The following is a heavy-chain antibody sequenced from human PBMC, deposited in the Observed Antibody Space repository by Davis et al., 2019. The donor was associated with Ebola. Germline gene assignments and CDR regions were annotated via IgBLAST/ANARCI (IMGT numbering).Heavy chain of an antibody. J-gene: IGHJ4*02. CDR1: GFTFSSYG. D-gene: IGHD3-3*01. CDR3: AKAPFGVVISYFDY. V-gene: IGHV3-23*01. Sequence: PGGSLRLSCAASGFTFSSYGMHWVRQAPGKGLEWVSAISGSGGSTYYADSVKGRFTISRDNSKNPLYLQMNSRRAEDTAVYYCAKAPFGVVISYFDYWGQGTLVTVSS. CDR2: ISGSGGST.